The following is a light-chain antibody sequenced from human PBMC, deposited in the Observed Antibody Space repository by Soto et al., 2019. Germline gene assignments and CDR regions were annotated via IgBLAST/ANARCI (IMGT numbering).Light chain of an antibody. CDR1: SSDVGGYNY. V-gene: IGLV2-8*01. CDR3: SSYAGSNNYV. Sequence: SVLTKPPSAYGPPGQSVTTSCPGTSSDVGGYNYVSWYQQHPVKAPKLKIYEVSKRPSGVPDRFSGSKSGNTASLTVSGLQAEDEADYYCSSYAGSNNYVVGTGTKVTVL. CDR2: EVS. J-gene: IGLJ1*01.